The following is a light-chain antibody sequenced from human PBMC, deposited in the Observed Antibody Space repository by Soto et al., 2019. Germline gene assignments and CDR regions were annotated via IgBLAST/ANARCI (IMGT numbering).Light chain of an antibody. V-gene: IGKV1-39*01. J-gene: IGKJ5*01. CDR3: QQRSNWPDA. CDR2: AAP. CDR1: QSISSY. Sequence: DIQMTQSPSSLSASVGDRVTITCRASQSISSYLNWYQQKPGKAPKLLIYAAPSLQSGVPSSFSGSGSGTDFTLTISSLQPEDFAVYYCQQRSNWPDAFGQGTRLEIK.